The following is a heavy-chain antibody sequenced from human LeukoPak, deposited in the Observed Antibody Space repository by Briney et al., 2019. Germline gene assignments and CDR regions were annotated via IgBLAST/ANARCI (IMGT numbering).Heavy chain of an antibody. V-gene: IGHV3-9*01. Sequence: GRSLRLSCAASGFTFDDYAMHWVRQAPGKGLEWVSGISWNSGSIGYADSVKGRFTISRDNSKNTLYLQMNSLRAEDTAVYYCAKGVDTAMVTEVDYWGQGTLVTVSS. CDR2: ISWNSGSI. D-gene: IGHD5-18*01. CDR3: AKGVDTAMVTEVDY. J-gene: IGHJ4*02. CDR1: GFTFDDYA.